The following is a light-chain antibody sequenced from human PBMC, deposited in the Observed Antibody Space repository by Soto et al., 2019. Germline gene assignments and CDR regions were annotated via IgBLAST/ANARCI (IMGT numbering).Light chain of an antibody. J-gene: IGKJ1*01. CDR1: QSISSY. V-gene: IGKV1-17*01. Sequence: DIQITQSPSSLSASVGDRVTITCRASQSISSYLNWYQQKPGKAPKLLIYAASSLQSGVPSRFSGSGFGTECTLTIRSLQPEDFATYYCLQHNSYSWTVGQGTKVDIK. CDR3: LQHNSYSWT. CDR2: AAS.